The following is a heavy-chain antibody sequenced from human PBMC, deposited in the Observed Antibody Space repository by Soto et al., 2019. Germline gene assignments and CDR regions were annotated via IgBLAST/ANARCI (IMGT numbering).Heavy chain of an antibody. V-gene: IGHV1-8*01. Sequence: QVQLVQSGAEVKKPGASVKVSFNASGYTFTRYDINWVRQATGQGLEWMGWMNPNSGNTGYAQKFQGRVTMTRNTSISTAYMELSSLRSEDTAVYYCAREHSSSWRFDYWGQGTLVTVSS. CDR2: MNPNSGNT. CDR3: AREHSSSWRFDY. J-gene: IGHJ4*02. CDR1: GYTFTRYD. D-gene: IGHD6-13*01.